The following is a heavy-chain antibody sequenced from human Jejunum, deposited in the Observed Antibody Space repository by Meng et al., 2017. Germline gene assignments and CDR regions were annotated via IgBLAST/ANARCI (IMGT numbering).Heavy chain of an antibody. D-gene: IGHD2-15*01. Sequence: GESLKISCAASGFTFRNYAMHWVRPAIGKGLEWVADISYDGSRNNYADSVKGRFTISRDNSQNILYLQMNSLRAEDTAVYYCARDYSGGIGRFDYWGQGTLVTVSS. CDR1: GFTFRNYA. J-gene: IGHJ4*02. CDR2: ISYDGSRN. CDR3: ARDYSGGIGRFDY. V-gene: IGHV3-30*01.